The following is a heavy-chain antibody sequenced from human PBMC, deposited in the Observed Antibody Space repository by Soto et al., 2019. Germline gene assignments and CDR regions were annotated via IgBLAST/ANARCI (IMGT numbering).Heavy chain of an antibody. Sequence: EVQLVESGGGLVKPGGSLTLSCAASGFTFTYAWMNWVRQAPGTGLEWVGRIKSKTAGGTTDYTAPVKGRSTISRDDSISTLFLQMNSLKAEDTAVYYCATDGGAWGQGTLVTVSS. CDR1: GFTFTYAW. V-gene: IGHV3-15*07. CDR2: IKSKTAGGTT. CDR3: ATDGGA. J-gene: IGHJ5*02. D-gene: IGHD3-10*01.